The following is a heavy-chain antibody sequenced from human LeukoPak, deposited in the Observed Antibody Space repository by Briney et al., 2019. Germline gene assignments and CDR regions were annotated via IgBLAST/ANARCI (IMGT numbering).Heavy chain of an antibody. CDR3: AREMAYYYDSSGYYIAPGGFDY. CDR1: VGSISSSRDY. CDR2: IYYSGST. J-gene: IGHJ4*02. V-gene: IGHV4-39*07. Sequence: PSETLSLTCTVSVGSISSSRDYWAWLRQPPGKGLEWIANIYYSGSTYYSPSLKGRVTISVDTSKNQFSLKLSSVTAADTAVYYCAREMAYYYDSSGYYIAPGGFDYWGQGTLVTVSS. D-gene: IGHD3-22*01.